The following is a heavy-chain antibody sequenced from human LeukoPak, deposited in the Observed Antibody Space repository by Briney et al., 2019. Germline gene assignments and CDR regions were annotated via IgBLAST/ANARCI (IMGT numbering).Heavy chain of an antibody. CDR1: GFTFSSFE. J-gene: IGHJ4*02. CDR3: AKDSVGVAGPDY. D-gene: IGHD6-19*01. Sequence: GGSLRLSCAVSGFTFSSFEMNWVRQAPGKGLEWDSYIRGSGSTIYYADSVKGRFTISRDNSKNTLYLQVNSLRAEDTAVYYCAKDSVGVAGPDYWGQGTLVAVSS. V-gene: IGHV3-48*03. CDR2: IRGSGSTI.